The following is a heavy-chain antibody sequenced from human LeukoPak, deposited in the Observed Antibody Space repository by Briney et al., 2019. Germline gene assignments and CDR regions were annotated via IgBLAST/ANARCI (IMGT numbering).Heavy chain of an antibody. V-gene: IGHV1-46*01. CDR3: ARDRAVAGTIDY. CDR2: INPSGGST. J-gene: IGHJ4*02. Sequence: ASVKVSCKASGYTFSRYYIHWVRQAPGQGLEWMGIINPSGGSTTYAQKFQGRVTMTRDMSTSTVYMELRSLRSDDTAVYYCARDRAVAGTIDYWGQGTLVTVSS. D-gene: IGHD6-19*01. CDR1: GYTFSRYY.